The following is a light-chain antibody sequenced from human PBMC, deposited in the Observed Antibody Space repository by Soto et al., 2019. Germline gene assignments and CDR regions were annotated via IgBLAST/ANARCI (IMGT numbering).Light chain of an antibody. V-gene: IGKV3-11*01. J-gene: IGKJ1*01. CDR3: QQRSNWPPT. Sequence: EIVLTHSPATLSVSPGERATLSCRAGQSVSSNLAWYQQKPGQAPRLLIYDASNRATGIPARFSGSGSGTDFTLTISSLEPEDFAVYYCQQRSNWPPTFGQGTKVDI. CDR1: QSVSSN. CDR2: DAS.